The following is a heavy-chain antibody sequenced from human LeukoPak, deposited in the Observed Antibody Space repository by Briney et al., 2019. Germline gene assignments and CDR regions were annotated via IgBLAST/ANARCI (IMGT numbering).Heavy chain of an antibody. D-gene: IGHD2-15*01. J-gene: IGHJ4*02. CDR1: GYTFPSYG. V-gene: IGHV1-18*01. CDR2: ISAYNGNT. CDR3: ARDKVENGGGWTVFDY. Sequence: ASVKLSCRASGYTFPSYGISWVRQAPGHGLEWVGWISAYNGNTNYAQKFQGRVIMTTETSTSTAYLELRSLRSDDTAVYYCARDKVENGGGWTVFDYWGQGTLVTVSS.